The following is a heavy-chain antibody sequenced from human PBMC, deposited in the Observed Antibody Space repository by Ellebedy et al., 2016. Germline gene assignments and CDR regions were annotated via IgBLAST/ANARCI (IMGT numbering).Heavy chain of an antibody. J-gene: IGHJ4*02. CDR1: GYSISSGYY. D-gene: IGHD7-27*01. CDR2: IYHSGST. V-gene: IGHV4-38-2*02. CDR3: ARVISNWGYFDY. Sequence: SETLSLTCTVSGYSISSGYYWGWIRQPPGKGLEWIGSIYHSGSTYYNPSLKSRVTISVDTSKNQFSLKLSSVTAADTAVYYCARVISNWGYFDYWGQGTLVTVSS.